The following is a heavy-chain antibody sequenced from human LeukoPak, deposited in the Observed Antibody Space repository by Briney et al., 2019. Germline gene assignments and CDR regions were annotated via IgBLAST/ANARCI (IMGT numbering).Heavy chain of an antibody. D-gene: IGHD3-9*01. Sequence: PGGSLRLSCAASGFIFSTYDMHWVRQAPGKGLEWVAVISREGGIAYHADSVKGRFTISRDNSKDTLYLQMNSLRADDTAVYYCARHFTTGSIDHWGQGNLVTVSS. CDR3: ARHFTTGSIDH. CDR2: ISREGGIA. V-gene: IGHV3-30-3*01. J-gene: IGHJ4*02. CDR1: GFIFSTYD.